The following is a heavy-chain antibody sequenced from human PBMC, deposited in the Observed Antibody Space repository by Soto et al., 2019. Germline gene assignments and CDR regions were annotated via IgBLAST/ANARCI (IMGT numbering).Heavy chain of an antibody. J-gene: IGHJ4*02. CDR3: ASSEVPGTTIDY. CDR1: GGSISSYY. V-gene: IGHV4-59*01. D-gene: IGHD1-1*01. CDR2: IYYSGST. Sequence: LSETLSLTCTVSGGSISSYYWSWIRQPPGKGLEWIGYIYYSGSTNYNPSLKSRVTISVDTSKNQFSLKLSSVTAADTAVYYCASSEVPGTTIDYWGQGTLVTVSS.